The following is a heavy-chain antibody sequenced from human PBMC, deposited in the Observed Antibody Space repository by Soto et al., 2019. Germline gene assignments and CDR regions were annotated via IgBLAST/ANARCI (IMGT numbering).Heavy chain of an antibody. V-gene: IGHV3-30-3*01. CDR1: GFTFSSYA. J-gene: IGHJ3*02. CDR3: AKATATGGGAFDI. Sequence: GGSLRLSCAASGFTFSSYAMHWVRQAPGKGLEWVAVISYDGSNKYYADSVKGRLTISRDSSKNTVYLQMNSLTAGDTALYYCAKATATGGGAFDICGQGTMVTVSS. CDR2: ISYDGSNK. D-gene: IGHD2-8*02.